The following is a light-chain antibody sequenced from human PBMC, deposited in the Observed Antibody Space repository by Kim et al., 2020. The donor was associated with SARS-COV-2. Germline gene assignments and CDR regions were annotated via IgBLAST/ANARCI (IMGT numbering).Light chain of an antibody. J-gene: IGLJ2*01. Sequence: PGQRVTISCSGSGSNIGSNYVYWYQQLPGTAPKLLIYRNNQRPSGVPDRFSGSKSGTSASLAISGLRSEDEADYYCAAWDDSLSVVFGGGTQLTVL. CDR2: RNN. V-gene: IGLV1-47*01. CDR3: AAWDDSLSVV. CDR1: GSNIGSNY.